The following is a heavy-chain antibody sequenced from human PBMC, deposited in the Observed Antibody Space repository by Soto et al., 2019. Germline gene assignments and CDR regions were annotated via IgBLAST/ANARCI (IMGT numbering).Heavy chain of an antibody. CDR3: ATERKDDSVKGGFDN. CDR1: GFRFSSYG. Sequence: QVQLVESGGGVVQPGRSLRLSCAASGFRFSSYGMNWVRQSPGKGLEWVAVIWYDGSNKFYGNSVKGRFTISRDNSRNTLYLQMNSLRDEDTAVSYCATERKDDSVKGGFDNWGQGTLVTVSS. J-gene: IGHJ4*02. D-gene: IGHD3-22*01. CDR2: IWYDGSNK. V-gene: IGHV3-33*01.